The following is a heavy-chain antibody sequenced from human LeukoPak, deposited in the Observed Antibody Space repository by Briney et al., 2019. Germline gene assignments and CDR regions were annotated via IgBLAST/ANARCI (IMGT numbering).Heavy chain of an antibody. J-gene: IGHJ4*02. CDR2: INHSGST. CDR3: ARVFGGGIDY. Sequence: SETLSLTCAVYGGSFSGYYWSWIRQPPGKGPEWIGEINHSGSTNYNPSLKSRVTISVDTSKNQFSLKLSSVTAADTAVYYCARVFGGGIDYWGQGTLVTVSS. CDR1: GGSFSGYY. V-gene: IGHV4-34*01. D-gene: IGHD3-16*01.